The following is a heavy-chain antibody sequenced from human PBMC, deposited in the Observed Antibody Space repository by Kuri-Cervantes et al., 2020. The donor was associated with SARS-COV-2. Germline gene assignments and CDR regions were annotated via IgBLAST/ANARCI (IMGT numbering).Heavy chain of an antibody. CDR2: IYYSGIT. V-gene: IGHV4-59*08. Sequence: GSLRLSCTVSGGSISSYYWSWIRQPPGKGLEWIGSIYYSGITNYNPSLKSRVTISVDTSKNQFSLRLSSVTAADTAVYYCARAPPYSRSWSFDSWGQGTLVTVSS. CDR3: ARAPPYSRSWSFDS. J-gene: IGHJ4*02. D-gene: IGHD6-13*01. CDR1: GGSISSYY.